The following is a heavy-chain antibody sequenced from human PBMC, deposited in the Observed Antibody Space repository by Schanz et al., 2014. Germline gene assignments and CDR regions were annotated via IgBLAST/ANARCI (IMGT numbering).Heavy chain of an antibody. CDR1: GFTFSSYA. Sequence: EVQLLESGGGLVQPGGSLRLSCAGSGFTFSSYAMSWVRQTPGKGLEWVSAISGSGGSTVYADSVKGRFTISRDNSNNTVFLQMNSLRAEDTAVYYCAKHVRSLTGNDYWGQGTLVTVSS. D-gene: IGHD3-9*01. J-gene: IGHJ4*02. CDR2: ISGSGGST. CDR3: AKHVRSLTGNDY. V-gene: IGHV3-23*01.